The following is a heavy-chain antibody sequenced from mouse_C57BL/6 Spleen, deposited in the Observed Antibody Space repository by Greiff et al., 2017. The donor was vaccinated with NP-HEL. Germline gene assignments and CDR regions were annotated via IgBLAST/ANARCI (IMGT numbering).Heavy chain of an antibody. V-gene: IGHV1-76*01. CDR1: GYTFTDYY. D-gene: IGHD2-4*01. CDR2: IYPGSGNT. J-gene: IGHJ4*01. CDR3: ARQNYDYDKAMDY. Sequence: VQLQQSGAELVRPGASVKLSCKASGYTFTDYYINWVKQRPGQGLEWIARIYPGSGNTYYNEKFKGKATLTAEKSSSTAYMQLSSLTSEDSAVYFCARQNYDYDKAMDYWGQGTSVTVSS.